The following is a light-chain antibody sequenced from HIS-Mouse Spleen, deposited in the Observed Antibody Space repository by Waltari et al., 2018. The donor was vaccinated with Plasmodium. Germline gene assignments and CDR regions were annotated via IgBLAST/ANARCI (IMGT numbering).Light chain of an antibody. Sequence: SYELTQPPSVSVSPGQTARITCSGDALPKQYAYWYQQKPGQAPVRVIYKDSERPSGIPERVSGSSSGTTATLTISGGQAEDEADYYWQSADSSGTYWVFGGGTKLTVL. J-gene: IGLJ3*02. CDR2: KDS. CDR1: ALPKQY. V-gene: IGLV3-25*03. CDR3: QSADSSGTYWV.